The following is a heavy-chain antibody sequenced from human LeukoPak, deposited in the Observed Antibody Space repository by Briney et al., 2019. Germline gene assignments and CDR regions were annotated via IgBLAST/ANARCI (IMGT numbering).Heavy chain of an antibody. D-gene: IGHD2-21*02. CDR1: GGSISSYY. Sequence: PSETLSLTCTVSGGSISSYYWSWIRQPPGKGLEWIGYIYYSGSTNYNPSLKSRVTISVDTSKNQFSLKLSSVTAADTAVYYCARERRDCGGDCYPIDDWGQGTLVTVSS. CDR2: IYYSGST. CDR3: ARERRDCGGDCYPIDD. V-gene: IGHV4-59*01. J-gene: IGHJ4*02.